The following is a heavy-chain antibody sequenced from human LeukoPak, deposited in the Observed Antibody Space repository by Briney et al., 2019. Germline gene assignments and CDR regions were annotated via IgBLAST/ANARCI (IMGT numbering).Heavy chain of an antibody. Sequence: GGSLRLSCAASGFTFTSHWMSWVRQAPGKGLEWVANIKEEGSAKHYVDSVKGRFTISRDNAKNSLYLQMNSLRDEDTAVYYCARDRRGVPETFDIWGRGTMVTVSS. V-gene: IGHV3-7*01. CDR2: IKEEGSAK. D-gene: IGHD4/OR15-4a*01. CDR3: ARDRRGVPETFDI. CDR1: GFTFTSHW. J-gene: IGHJ3*02.